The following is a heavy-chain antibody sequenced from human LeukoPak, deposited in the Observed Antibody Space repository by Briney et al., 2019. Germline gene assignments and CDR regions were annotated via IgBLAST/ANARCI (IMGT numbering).Heavy chain of an antibody. V-gene: IGHV3-43*01. J-gene: IGHJ6*03. CDR3: AKDKIRLRWSSAGYYMDV. D-gene: IGHD4-23*01. Sequence: GGSLRLSCAASGFTFDDYTMHWVRQAPGKGLEWVSLISWDGGSTYYADSVKGRFTISRDNSKNSLYLQMNSLRTEDTALYYCAKDKIRLRWSSAGYYMDVWGKGTTVTVSS. CDR2: ISWDGGST. CDR1: GFTFDDYT.